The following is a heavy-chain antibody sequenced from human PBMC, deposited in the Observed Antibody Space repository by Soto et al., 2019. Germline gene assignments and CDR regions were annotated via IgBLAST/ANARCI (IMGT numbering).Heavy chain of an antibody. CDR1: GFTFSSYA. CDR2: ISGSGSNT. D-gene: IGHD3-3*01. Sequence: GGSLRLSCAASGFTFSSYAISWVRQAPGKGLQWVSVISGSGSNTYFADSVKGRFTISRDNSMKTVFLQMNDLRAEDTAVYYCAKGMANKVFGVDTLFDYWGQGTLVTVSS. V-gene: IGHV3-23*01. CDR3: AKGMANKVFGVDTLFDY. J-gene: IGHJ4*02.